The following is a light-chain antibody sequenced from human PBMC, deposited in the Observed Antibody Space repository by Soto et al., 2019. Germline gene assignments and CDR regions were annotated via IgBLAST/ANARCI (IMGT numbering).Light chain of an antibody. CDR3: SSYTSSSTLLYV. J-gene: IGLJ1*01. CDR1: SSDVGGYNY. V-gene: IGLV2-14*01. Sequence: QSVLTQPASVSGSPGQSITISCTGNSSDVGGYNYVSWYQQHPGKAPKLMIYDVSNRPSGVSNRFSGSKSGNTASLTISGLQAEDEAYYYCSSYTSSSTLLYVFGTGTKLTVL. CDR2: DVS.